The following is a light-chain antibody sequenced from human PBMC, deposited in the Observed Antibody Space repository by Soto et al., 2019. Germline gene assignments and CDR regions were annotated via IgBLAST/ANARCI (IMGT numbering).Light chain of an antibody. CDR1: QTISKW. Sequence: DNQMTHSPSTLAAFVGDRVTITFRASQTISKWMAWYQQKPGKAPKLLIFDASSLESGVPSRFSGSGSGTEFTLTISSVQPDEFATYFCQQYDTCSTFGQVTMV. V-gene: IGKV1-5*01. CDR3: QQYDTCST. CDR2: DAS. J-gene: IGKJ1*01.